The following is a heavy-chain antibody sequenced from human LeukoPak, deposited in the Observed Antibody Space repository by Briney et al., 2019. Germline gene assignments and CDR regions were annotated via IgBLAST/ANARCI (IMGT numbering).Heavy chain of an antibody. V-gene: IGHV1-18*01. D-gene: IGHD2-2*01. Sequence: ASVKVSCKASGYTFTSYGISWVRQAPGQGREWMGWISAYNGNTHYAQKLQGRVTMTTDTSTSTDYMELRSLRSDDTAVYYCASTDCSSTSCLGNAFDIWGQGTMVTVSS. J-gene: IGHJ3*02. CDR2: ISAYNGNT. CDR3: ASTDCSSTSCLGNAFDI. CDR1: GYTFTSYG.